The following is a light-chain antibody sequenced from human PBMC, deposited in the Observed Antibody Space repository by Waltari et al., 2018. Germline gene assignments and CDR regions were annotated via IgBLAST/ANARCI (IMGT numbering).Light chain of an antibody. CDR1: QGLRHTTGYNY. J-gene: IGKJ2*01. Sequence: DIVMTQSPLSLPVTPGEPASISCRSIQGLRHTTGYNYFDWYLQKPGQSPQLLIYLGSNRASGVPDRFSGSGSGTDFTLKISRVEAEDVGVYYCRQALQTPYTFGQGTKMEIK. V-gene: IGKV2-28*01. CDR3: RQALQTPYT. CDR2: LGS.